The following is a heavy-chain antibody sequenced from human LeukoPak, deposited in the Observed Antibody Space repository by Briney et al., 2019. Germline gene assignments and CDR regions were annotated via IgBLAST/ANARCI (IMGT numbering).Heavy chain of an antibody. J-gene: IGHJ6*02. Sequence: GRSLRLSCAASGFTFSSYGMHWVRQAPGKGLEWVAVIWYDGSNKYYADSVKGRFTISRDNSKNTLYLQMNSLRAEDTAVYYCARDIKWLGRYYYYGLDVWGQGTTVTVSS. CDR2: IWYDGSNK. CDR3: ARDIKWLGRYYYYGLDV. D-gene: IGHD6-19*01. V-gene: IGHV3-33*01. CDR1: GFTFSSYG.